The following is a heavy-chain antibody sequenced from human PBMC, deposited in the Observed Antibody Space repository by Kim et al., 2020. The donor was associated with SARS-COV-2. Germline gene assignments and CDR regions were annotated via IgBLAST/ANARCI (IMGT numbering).Heavy chain of an antibody. J-gene: IGHJ4*02. Sequence: GGSLRLSCAASGFTFSSYAMSWVRQAPGKGLEWVSAISGSGGSTYYADSVKGRFTISRDNSKNTLYLQMNSLRAEDTAVYYCAHMPDIVVVPAAIEDYWGQGTLVTVSS. CDR3: AHMPDIVVVPAAIEDY. CDR1: GFTFSSYA. V-gene: IGHV3-23*01. CDR2: ISGSGGST. D-gene: IGHD2-2*01.